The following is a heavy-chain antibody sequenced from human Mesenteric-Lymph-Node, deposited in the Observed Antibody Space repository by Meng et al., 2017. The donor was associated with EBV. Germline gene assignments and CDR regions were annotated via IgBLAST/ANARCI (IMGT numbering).Heavy chain of an antibody. CDR1: GGSISSRSYF. CDR3: ARVVLAATVYFFDY. J-gene: IGHJ4*02. V-gene: IGHV4-39*01. D-gene: IGHD4-17*01. CDR2: IYYSGST. Sequence: QVQLQESVPGLVKPSETRSFPCTVSGGSISSRSYFWGWIRQPPGKGLEWIGSIYYSGSTYYNPSLKSRVTMSVDTSKNQFSLKLSSVTAADTAVYYCARVVLAATVYFFDYWGQGTLVTVSS.